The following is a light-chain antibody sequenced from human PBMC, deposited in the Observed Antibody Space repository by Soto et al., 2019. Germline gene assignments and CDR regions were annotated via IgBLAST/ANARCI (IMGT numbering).Light chain of an antibody. CDR2: EVS. J-gene: IGLJ1*01. V-gene: IGLV2-14*01. Sequence: QSVLTQPASVSGSPGQSITISCTGTSSDTAGYNYVSWYQQHPGKAPKLLIYEVSNRPSGVSNRFSGSQSGNTASLTISGIQAEDEANYYCRSYTNGNTASWVFGSGKKVTV. CDR3: RSYTNGNTASWV. CDR1: SSDTAGYNY.